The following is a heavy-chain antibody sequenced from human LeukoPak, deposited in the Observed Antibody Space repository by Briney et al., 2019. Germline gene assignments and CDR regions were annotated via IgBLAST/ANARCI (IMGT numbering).Heavy chain of an antibody. CDR1: GGSISSYY. J-gene: IGHJ4*02. Sequence: SETLSLTCTVSGGSISSYYWSWIRQPPGKGLEWIGYIYYSGSTNYNPSLKSRVTISVDTSKNQFSLKLSSVTAADTAVYYCARAGYGSGSYLIHYFDYWGQRTLVTVSS. CDR2: IYYSGST. CDR3: ARAGYGSGSYLIHYFDY. D-gene: IGHD3-10*01. V-gene: IGHV4-59*01.